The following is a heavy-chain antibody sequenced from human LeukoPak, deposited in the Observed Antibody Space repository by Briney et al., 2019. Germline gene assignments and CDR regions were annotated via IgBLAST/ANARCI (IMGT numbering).Heavy chain of an antibody. CDR2: ISRGRPTV. CDR1: GFTFSSYS. J-gene: IGHJ4*02. CDR3: VRDPEALDY. Sequence: GGSLRLSCAGSGFTFSSYSMNWVRQAPGKGLEWVSYISRGRPTVHYADSVRGRFTISRDNAKNSLYLQMNSLRDEDTAVYYCVRDPEALDYWGQGALVTVSS. V-gene: IGHV3-48*02.